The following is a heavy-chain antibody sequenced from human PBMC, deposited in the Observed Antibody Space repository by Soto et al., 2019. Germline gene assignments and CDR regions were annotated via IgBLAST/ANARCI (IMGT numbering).Heavy chain of an antibody. CDR1: GVCVWKNL. V-gene: IGHV4-59*02. CDR2: VHFSGST. D-gene: IGHD6-13*01. Sequence: SGSPALSSEVCGVCVWKNLCGWILQAPGKGLEWVGYVHFSGSTTYNPSLAPRLNISFDMSKSQVYLQLTSVTAADTAVYYCARFGAAAAHDDNWGRGVLVTVSS. CDR3: ARFGAAAAHDDN. J-gene: IGHJ4*01.